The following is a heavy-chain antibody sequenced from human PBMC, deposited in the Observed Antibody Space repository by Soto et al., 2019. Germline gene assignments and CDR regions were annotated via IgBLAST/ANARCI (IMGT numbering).Heavy chain of an antibody. CDR3: ARLEWVDDYGDSWAFDI. CDR2: IYYSGST. J-gene: IGHJ3*02. CDR1: GGSISSYY. V-gene: IGHV4-59*08. Sequence: PSETLSLTCTVSGGSISSYYWSWIRQPPGKGLEWIGYIYYSGSTNYNPSLKSRVTISVDTSKNQFSLKLSSVTAADTAVYYCARLEWVDDYGDSWAFDIWGQGTMVTVSS. D-gene: IGHD4-17*01.